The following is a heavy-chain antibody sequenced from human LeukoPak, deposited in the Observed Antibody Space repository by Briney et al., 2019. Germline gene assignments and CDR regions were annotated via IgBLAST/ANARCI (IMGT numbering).Heavy chain of an antibody. V-gene: IGHV4-4*02. CDR2: IYHSGST. D-gene: IGHD3-10*01. CDR1: GFSFSSYS. J-gene: IGHJ5*01. Sequence: GSLRLSCAASGFSFSSYSMNWVRQAPGKGLEWIGEIYHSGSTNYNPSLKSRVTISVDKSKNQFSLKLSSVTAADTAVYYCAKEGSSGSYYDSWGQGTLVTVSS. CDR3: AKEGSSGSYYDS.